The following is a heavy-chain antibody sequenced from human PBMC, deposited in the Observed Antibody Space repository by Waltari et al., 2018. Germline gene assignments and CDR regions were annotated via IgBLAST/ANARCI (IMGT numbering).Heavy chain of an antibody. CDR1: GGSFGTYA. V-gene: IGHV1-69*13. J-gene: IGHJ3*01. CDR3: AKRIVGGPFDV. CDR2: IIPIYGTP. D-gene: IGHD1-26*01. Sequence: QVRLVQSGAEVRKPGSSVRVSCEASGGSFGTYAITWVRQAPGQGLEWMAVIIPIYGTPNYAQKFQGRVTIAADASTRTAYMDLSSLRSDDTAVYYCAKRIVGGPFDVWGQGTVVTVSS.